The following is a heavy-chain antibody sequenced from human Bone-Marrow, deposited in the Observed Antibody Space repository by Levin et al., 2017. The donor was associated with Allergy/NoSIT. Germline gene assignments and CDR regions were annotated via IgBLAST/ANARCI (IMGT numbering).Heavy chain of an antibody. CDR3: ARAVGVVIPAAIDS. Sequence: PGGSLRLSCTVSGSSFSGGFHWGWIRQPPGKGLELIGSIYHNGNTNYNPSLKSRVTISLDTSKNQFSLNLSSVTAADTAVYYCARAVGVVIPAAIDSWGQGNLVTVSS. CDR2: IYHNGNT. J-gene: IGHJ4*02. D-gene: IGHD3-3*01. CDR1: GSSFSGGFH. V-gene: IGHV4-38-2*02.